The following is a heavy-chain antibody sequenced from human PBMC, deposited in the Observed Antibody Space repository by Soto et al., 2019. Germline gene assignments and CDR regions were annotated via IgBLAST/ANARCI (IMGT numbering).Heavy chain of an antibody. CDR2: IIPIFGTA. J-gene: IGHJ6*02. V-gene: IGHV1-69*13. D-gene: IGHD3-10*01. CDR3: AKTNYYGSGSYYYYYGMDV. CDR1: GGTFSSYA. Sequence: SVKVSCKASGGTFSSYAISWVRQAPGQGLEWMGGIIPIFGTANYAQKFQGRVTITADESTSTAYMELSSLRSEDTAVYYCAKTNYYGSGSYYYYYGMDVWGQGTTVTVSS.